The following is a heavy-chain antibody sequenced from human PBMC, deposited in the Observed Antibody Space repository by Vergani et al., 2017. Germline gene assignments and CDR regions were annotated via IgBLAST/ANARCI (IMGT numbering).Heavy chain of an antibody. J-gene: IGHJ5*02. CDR1: GGSISSYY. Sequence: QVQLQESGPGLVKPSETLSLTCTVSGGSISSYYWSWIRQPAGKGLEWIGRIYTSGSTYYNPSLKSRVTISVDTSKNQFSLKLSSVTAADTAVYYCARGSPRMVVVPAARARNWFDPWGQGTLVTVSS. CDR2: IYTSGST. D-gene: IGHD2-2*01. CDR3: ARGSPRMVVVPAARARNWFDP. V-gene: IGHV4-4*07.